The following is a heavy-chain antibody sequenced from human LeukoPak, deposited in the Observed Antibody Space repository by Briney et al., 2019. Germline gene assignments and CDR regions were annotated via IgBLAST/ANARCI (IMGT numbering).Heavy chain of an antibody. Sequence: SETLSLTCAVYGGSFSSYYLSWIRQPPGKWLEWVGEINHSGSTNYNPSLRSRVTISVDTSKNQFSLKLSSVTAADTAVYYCASSEVWQWPVDYWGQGTLVTVSS. D-gene: IGHD6-19*01. CDR3: ASSEVWQWPVDY. CDR1: GGSFSSYY. CDR2: INHSGST. J-gene: IGHJ4*02. V-gene: IGHV4-34*01.